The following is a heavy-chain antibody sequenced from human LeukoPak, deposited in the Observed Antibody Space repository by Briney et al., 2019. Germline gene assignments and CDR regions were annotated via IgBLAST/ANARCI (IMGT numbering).Heavy chain of an antibody. CDR3: ARGNSGYDYAFDI. J-gene: IGHJ3*02. Sequence: PSETLSLTCTVSGGSIRSYYWSWIRQPPGKGLEWIGYTYYSGSTKYNPSLKSRATISVDTSKNQFSLKLNSVTAADTAVYYCARGNSGYDYAFDIWGQGTMVTVSS. V-gene: IGHV4-59*08. D-gene: IGHD5-12*01. CDR2: TYYSGST. CDR1: GGSIRSYY.